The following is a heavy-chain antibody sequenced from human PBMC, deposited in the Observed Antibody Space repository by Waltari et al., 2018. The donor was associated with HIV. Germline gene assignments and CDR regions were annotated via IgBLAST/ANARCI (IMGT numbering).Heavy chain of an antibody. CDR2: ISGYNGNT. CDR3: ARDIPGGYFPSGGSHSPPLIDY. J-gene: IGHJ4*02. CDR1: GYTFNNYG. V-gene: IGHV1-18*04. D-gene: IGHD2-15*01. Sequence: QVQLVQSGAEVKKPGASVRVSCRASGYTFNNYGITWVRQAPGQGPGWMGWISGYNGNTKFGQKFHGRVSLTPDTATRTAYLELRYRRSDGTALYYCARDIPGGYFPSGGSHSPPLIDYCGQGTLFTVSS.